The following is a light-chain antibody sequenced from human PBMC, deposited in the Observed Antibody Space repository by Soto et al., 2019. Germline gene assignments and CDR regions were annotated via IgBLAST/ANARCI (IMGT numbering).Light chain of an antibody. CDR3: QQYHDWPPWT. J-gene: IGKJ1*01. Sequence: EIVLTQSPATLSVSPGERATLSYGASQSFSSNLAWYQQKPGQAPRLLIYGASTRATGIPTRFSGRGSGTEFTLTISRLQSDDFALYYCQQYHDWPPWTFGQGTKVDIK. V-gene: IGKV3-15*01. CDR2: GAS. CDR1: QSFSSN.